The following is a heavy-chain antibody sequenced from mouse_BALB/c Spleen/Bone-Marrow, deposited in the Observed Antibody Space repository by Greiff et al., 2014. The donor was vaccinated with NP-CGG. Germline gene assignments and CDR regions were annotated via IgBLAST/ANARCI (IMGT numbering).Heavy chain of an antibody. V-gene: IGHV1S22*01. CDR2: IYPGSGST. CDR3: TPRLRY. D-gene: IGHD1-2*01. CDR1: GYTFTSYW. Sequence: LKESGSELVKPGASVKLSCKASGYTFTSYWMHWVKQRPGQGLEWIGNIYPGSGSTNYDEKFKSKATPTVDTSSSTAYMQLSSLTSEDSAVYYCTPRLRYWGQGTTLTVSS. J-gene: IGHJ2*01.